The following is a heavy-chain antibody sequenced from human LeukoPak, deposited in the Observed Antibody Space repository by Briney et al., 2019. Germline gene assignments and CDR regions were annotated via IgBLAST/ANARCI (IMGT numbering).Heavy chain of an antibody. V-gene: IGHV3-11*04. CDR1: GFTFSDYY. D-gene: IGHD2-2*01. CDR3: ARPQVLPDDIYNF. Sequence: GGSLRLSCAASGFTFSDYYMSWIRQAPGKGLEWVSYISSSGSTIYYADSVKGRFTISRDNAKNTLLLQMSSLRAEDTAVYYCARPQVLPDDIYNFWGQGTMVTVSS. J-gene: IGHJ3*01. CDR2: ISSSGSTI.